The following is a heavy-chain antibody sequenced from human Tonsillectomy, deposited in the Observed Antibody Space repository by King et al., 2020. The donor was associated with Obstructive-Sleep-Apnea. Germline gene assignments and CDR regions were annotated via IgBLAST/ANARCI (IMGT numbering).Heavy chain of an antibody. CDR2: NYDSANT. Sequence: VQLQESGPGLVKPSETLSLTCTVSGSSISSYYWGWIRQPPGKALEWIGYNYDSANTDSNPSLKSRITILADTPKNQFSLKWTAVTAADTAVYYCVRGYHQDSSGFYSPFDYWGQGTLVTVSS. J-gene: IGHJ4*02. CDR3: VRGYHQDSSGFYSPFDY. CDR1: GSSISSYY. V-gene: IGHV4-59*01. D-gene: IGHD3-22*01.